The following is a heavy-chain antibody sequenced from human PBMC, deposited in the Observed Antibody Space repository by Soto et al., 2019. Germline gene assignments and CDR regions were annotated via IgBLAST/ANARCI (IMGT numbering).Heavy chain of an antibody. V-gene: IGHV3-23*01. D-gene: IGHD2-2*01. CDR2: ISGSGGST. CDR1: GFTFSSYA. CDR3: AKDLGVVPAGVNAFDI. J-gene: IGHJ3*02. Sequence: PGGSLRLSCAASGFTFSSYAMSWVRQAPGKGLEWVSAISGSGGSTYYADSVKGRFTISRDNSKNTLYLQMNSLRAEDTAVYYCAKDLGVVPAGVNAFDIWGQGTMVTVSS.